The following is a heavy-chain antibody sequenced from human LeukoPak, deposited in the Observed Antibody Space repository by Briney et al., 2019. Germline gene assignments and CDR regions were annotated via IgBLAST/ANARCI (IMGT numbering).Heavy chain of an antibody. CDR3: ARGWLAETTVVTPYNY. CDR2: IIPMFGTA. Sequence: SVKVSCKASGGTFSNYAINWVRQAPGQGLEWMGGIIPMFGTAHSAQKFQGRVTITADESTSTAYMELSSLRSEDTAVYYCARGWLAETTVVTPYNYWGQGTPVTVSS. CDR1: GGTFSNYA. J-gene: IGHJ4*02. V-gene: IGHV1-69*13. D-gene: IGHD4-23*01.